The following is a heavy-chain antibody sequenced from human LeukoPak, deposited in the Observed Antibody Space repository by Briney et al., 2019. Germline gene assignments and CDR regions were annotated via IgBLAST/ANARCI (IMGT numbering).Heavy chain of an antibody. Sequence: SVTVSCKASGGTFSSYAISWVRQAPGQGLEWMGGIIPIFGTANYAQKFQGRVTITADESTSTAYMELSSLRSEDTAVYYCARVFYSSSGTDYWGQGTLVTVSS. CDR3: ARVFYSSSGTDY. J-gene: IGHJ4*02. CDR1: GGTFSSYA. V-gene: IGHV1-69*01. D-gene: IGHD6-13*01. CDR2: IIPIFGTA.